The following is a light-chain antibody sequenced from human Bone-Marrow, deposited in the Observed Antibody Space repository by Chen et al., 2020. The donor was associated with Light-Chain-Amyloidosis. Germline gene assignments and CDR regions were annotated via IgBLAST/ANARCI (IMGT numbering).Light chain of an antibody. V-gene: IGLV3-25*03. J-gene: IGLJ2*01. CDR1: DLPTKY. CDR3: QSADSSGTYEVI. Sequence: SYELTQPPSVSVSPGQTARITCSGDDLPTKYAYWYQQKPGQAPVLVIHRDTERPSGMSERFSGSRSGTTATLTIRGVRAEDAADYNWQSADSSGTYEVIFGGGTKLTVL. CDR2: RDT.